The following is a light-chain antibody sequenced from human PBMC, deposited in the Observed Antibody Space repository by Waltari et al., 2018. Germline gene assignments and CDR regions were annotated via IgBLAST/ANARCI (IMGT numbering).Light chain of an antibody. CDR2: DTS. Sequence: EIVLTQSPGTLSLSPGERATLSCRASHSVSNMLAWYQQKPGQAPRLLIHDTSNRATGIPARFSGSGSGTDFTLTISSLGPVDVAVYYCQQRSNWPPTFGQGTKVEI. V-gene: IGKV3-11*01. CDR1: HSVSNM. CDR3: QQRSNWPPT. J-gene: IGKJ1*01.